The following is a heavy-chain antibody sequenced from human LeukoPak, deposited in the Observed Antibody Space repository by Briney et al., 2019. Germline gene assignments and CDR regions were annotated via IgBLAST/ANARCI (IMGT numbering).Heavy chain of an antibody. D-gene: IGHD6-6*01. V-gene: IGHV3-30*03. J-gene: IGHJ4*02. CDR1: GFTFSSYG. Sequence: GRSLRLSCAASGFTFSSYGMHWVRQAPGKGLEWVAVISYDGSNKYYADSVKGRFTISRVNSKNTLYLQMNSLRAEDTAVYYCATQQLADYWGQGTLVTVSS. CDR3: ATQQLADY. CDR2: ISYDGSNK.